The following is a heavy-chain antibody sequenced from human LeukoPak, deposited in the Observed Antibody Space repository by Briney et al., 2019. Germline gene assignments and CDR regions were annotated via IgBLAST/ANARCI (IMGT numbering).Heavy chain of an antibody. V-gene: IGHV4-61*01. CDR1: GGSVSSGSYY. J-gene: IGHJ4*02. D-gene: IGHD3-22*01. CDR2: IYYSGST. Sequence: SETLSLTCTVSGGSVSSGSYYWSWIRQPPGKGLEWIGYIYYSGSTNYNPSLKSRVTISVDTSKNQFSLKLSSVTAADTAVYYCARGKISYDTSGYPIFHYWGQGTLVTVSS. CDR3: ARGKISYDTSGYPIFHY.